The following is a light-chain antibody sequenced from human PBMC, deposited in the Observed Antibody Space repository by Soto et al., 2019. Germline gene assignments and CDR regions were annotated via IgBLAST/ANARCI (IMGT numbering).Light chain of an antibody. CDR2: DAS. Sequence: DIQMTQSPSSLSASVGDRVTIACQASDDINNYLSWFQQKPGKAPKLLIYDASKLEAGVPSRFSRSGSGPDYTFTITSLQAEDTATYFCQQYGDRPYTFGQGTKLEIK. CDR1: DDINNY. J-gene: IGKJ2*01. CDR3: QQYGDRPYT. V-gene: IGKV1-33*01.